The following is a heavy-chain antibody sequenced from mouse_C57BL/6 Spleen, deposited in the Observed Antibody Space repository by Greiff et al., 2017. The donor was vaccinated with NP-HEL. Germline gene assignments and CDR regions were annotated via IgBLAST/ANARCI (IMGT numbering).Heavy chain of an antibody. CDR1: GYSFTSYY. D-gene: IGHD2-4*01. CDR3: ARGDDYDERYWYFDV. V-gene: IGHV1-66*01. J-gene: IGHJ1*03. Sequence: QVQLQQSGPELVKPGASVKISCKASGYSFTSYYIHWVKQRPGQGLEWIGWIYPGSGNTKYNEKFKGKATLTADTSSSTAYMQLSSLTSEDSAVYYCARGDDYDERYWYFDVWGTGTTVTVSS. CDR2: IYPGSGNT.